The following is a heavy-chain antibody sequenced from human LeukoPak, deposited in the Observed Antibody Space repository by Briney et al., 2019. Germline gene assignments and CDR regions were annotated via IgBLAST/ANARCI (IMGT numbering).Heavy chain of an antibody. J-gene: IGHJ4*02. V-gene: IGHV3-21*01. CDR2: ISSSSSYI. CDR1: GFTFSSYS. D-gene: IGHD2-2*01. CDR3: ARVVKGYCSITSCSLDY. Sequence: PGGSLRLSCAASGFTFSSYSMNWVRQAPGKGLEWVSSISSSSSYIYYADSVKGRFTISRDNAKNSLYLQMNSLRAEDTALYYCARVVKGYCSITSCSLDYWGQGTLVTVSS.